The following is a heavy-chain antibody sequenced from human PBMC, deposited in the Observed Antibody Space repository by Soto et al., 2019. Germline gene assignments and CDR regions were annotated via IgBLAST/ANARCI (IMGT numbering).Heavy chain of an antibody. J-gene: IGHJ6*02. V-gene: IGHV4-31*03. CDR2: IYYSGST. CDR3: ARQLVRGYYYYGMDV. D-gene: IGHD6-6*01. CDR1: GGSISSGGYY. Sequence: PSETLSLTCTVSGGSISSGGYYWSWIRQHPGKGLEWIGYIYYSGSTYYNPSLKSRVTISVDTSENQFSLKLSSVTAADTAVYYCARQLVRGYYYYGMDVWGQGTTVTVSS.